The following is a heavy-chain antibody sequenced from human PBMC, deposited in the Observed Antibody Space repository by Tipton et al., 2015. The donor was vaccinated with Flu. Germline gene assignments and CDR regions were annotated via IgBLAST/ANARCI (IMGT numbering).Heavy chain of an antibody. CDR3: AGSLTYYYGSTAADAFDI. CDR1: GGSISSSSYY. D-gene: IGHD3-22*01. Sequence: TLSLTCTVSGGSISSSSYYWGWIRQPPGKGLEWIESIYYSGNTYYNPSIKSRVTISVDTSKNQFSLKLSSVTAADTAVYYCAGSLTYYYGSTAADAFDIWGQGTMVTVSS. V-gene: IGHV4-39*07. CDR2: IYYSGNT. J-gene: IGHJ3*02.